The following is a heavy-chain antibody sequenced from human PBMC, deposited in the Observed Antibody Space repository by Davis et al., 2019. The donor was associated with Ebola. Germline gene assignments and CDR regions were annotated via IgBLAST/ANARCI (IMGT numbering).Heavy chain of an antibody. V-gene: IGHV4-30-4*01. CDR1: GGSFSSYY. CDR3: ARGDIVVVPAAILHYYYGMDV. D-gene: IGHD2-2*02. CDR2: IYYSGST. J-gene: IGHJ6*02. Sequence: SETLSLTCAVYGGSFSSYYWSWIRQPPGKGLEWIGYIYYSGSTYYNPSLKSRVTISVDTSKNQFSLKLSSVTAADTAVYYCARGDIVVVPAAILHYYYGMDVWGQGTTVTVSS.